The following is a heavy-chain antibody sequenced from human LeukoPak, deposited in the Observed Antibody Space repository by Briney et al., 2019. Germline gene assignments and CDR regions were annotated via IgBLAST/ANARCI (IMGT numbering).Heavy chain of an antibody. CDR1: GFTFSSYA. V-gene: IGHV3-30-3*01. CDR3: ARGHAQWLFKTQADY. D-gene: IGHD6-19*01. J-gene: IGHJ4*02. Sequence: GGSLRLSCAASGFTFSSYAMHWVRQAPGKGLEWVAVISYDGSNKYYADSVKGRFTISRDNSKNTLYPQMNSLRAEDTAVYYCARGHAQWLFKTQADYWGQGTLVTVSS. CDR2: ISYDGSNK.